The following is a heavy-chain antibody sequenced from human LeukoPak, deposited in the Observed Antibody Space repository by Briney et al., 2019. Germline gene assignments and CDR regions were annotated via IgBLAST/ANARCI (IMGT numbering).Heavy chain of an antibody. CDR2: FSATGGNT. CDR3: AKGRVLLWFGEFTRTYYFDS. J-gene: IGHJ4*02. Sequence: GGSLRLSCAASGFTFSSYAMSWVRQAPGKGLEWVSGFSATGGNTYYADSVKGRFTISRDNSKNTLYLQMDSLRAEDTAVYYCAKGRVLLWFGEFTRTYYFDSWGQGTLVSVSS. D-gene: IGHD3-10*01. CDR1: GFTFSSYA. V-gene: IGHV3-23*01.